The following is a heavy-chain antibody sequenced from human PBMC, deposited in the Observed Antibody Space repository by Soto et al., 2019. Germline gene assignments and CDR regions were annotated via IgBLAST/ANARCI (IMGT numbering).Heavy chain of an antibody. CDR1: GFTFSDYF. CDR3: ARRAVAVVYFDY. J-gene: IGHJ4*02. D-gene: IGHD2-15*01. Sequence: QVQLVESGGGLVKPGGSLRLSCVASGFTFSDYFMSWIRQAPGKGLEWLAYISSSGETIYYADSVKGRFTISRDNAKNSLYVQMNSLRDEDTAVYYCARRAVAVVYFDYWGQGTPVTVSP. V-gene: IGHV3-11*01. CDR2: ISSSGETI.